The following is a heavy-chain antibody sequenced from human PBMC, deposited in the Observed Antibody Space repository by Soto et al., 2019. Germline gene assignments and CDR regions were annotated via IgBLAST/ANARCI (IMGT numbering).Heavy chain of an antibody. J-gene: IGHJ2*01. D-gene: IGHD3-22*01. CDR1: GGSLNTDSSY. CDR2: VYYTGAT. Sequence: SETLSLTCTVSGGSLNTDSSYWTWVRQPPGGGLEYLGYVYYTGATNYNPSLKSRVTISLDMSKSQFFLTLSSVTPSDTARYYCARVLDRSRYFDLWGRGALVTVSS. CDR3: ARVLDRSRYFDL. V-gene: IGHV4-61*01.